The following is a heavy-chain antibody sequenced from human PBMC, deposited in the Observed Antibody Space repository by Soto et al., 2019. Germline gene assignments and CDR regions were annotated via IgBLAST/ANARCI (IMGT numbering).Heavy chain of an antibody. CDR3: ASSGHDFLIYYGMDV. CDR2: IIPIFGTA. Sequence: QVQLVQSGAEVNKPGSSVKVYCKASGGTFSSYAISWVRQAPGQGLEWMGGIIPIFGTANYAQKFQGRVTITADESTSTAYMELSSLRSEDTAVYYCASSGHDFLIYYGMDVWGQGTTVTVSS. CDR1: GGTFSSYA. D-gene: IGHD5-12*01. J-gene: IGHJ6*02. V-gene: IGHV1-69*12.